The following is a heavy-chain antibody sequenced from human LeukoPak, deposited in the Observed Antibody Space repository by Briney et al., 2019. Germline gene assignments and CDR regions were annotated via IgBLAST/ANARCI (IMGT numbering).Heavy chain of an antibody. CDR1: GGSISSYY. D-gene: IGHD2-21*02. CDR2: IYYSGTT. J-gene: IGHJ5*02. CDR3: ARRIVSVPAIQEGNWLDP. V-gene: IGHV4-59*08. Sequence: TLSLTCTVSGGSISSYYWNWHRQPPGKGLEWLGYIYYSGTTNYNPSLKSRVTISVDTSKSQFSLKLTSVTAADTAVYYCARRIVSVPAIQEGNWLDPWGQGTLVAVSP.